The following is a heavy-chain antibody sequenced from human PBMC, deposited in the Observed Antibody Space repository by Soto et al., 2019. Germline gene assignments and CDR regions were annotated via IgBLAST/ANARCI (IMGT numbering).Heavy chain of an antibody. D-gene: IGHD3-22*01. CDR1: GDSVSSNSAA. J-gene: IGHJ4*02. CDR3: ARELGDYYDSSGYYIGAEYFDY. Sequence: SQTLSLTCAISGDSVSSNSAAWNWIRQSPSRGLEWLGRTYYRSKWYNDYAVSVKSRITINPDTSKNQFSLQLNSVTPEDTAVYYCARELGDYYDSSGYYIGAEYFDYWGQGTLVTVSS. V-gene: IGHV6-1*01. CDR2: TYYRSKWYN.